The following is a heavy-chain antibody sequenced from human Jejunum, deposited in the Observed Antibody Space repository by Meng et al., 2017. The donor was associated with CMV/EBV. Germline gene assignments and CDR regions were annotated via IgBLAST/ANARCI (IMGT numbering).Heavy chain of an antibody. D-gene: IGHD2-2*01. J-gene: IGHJ2*01. CDR3: ARVSGSPSTYWYLDL. CDR1: GVPFRSHW. CDR2: VKQDGSEE. Sequence: GVPFRSHWMSWVRQARGKGLEWVANVKQDGSEEYYMDSVKGRFTNSRDNAKNSLYLQMNSLRAEDTDVYFCARVSGSPSTYWYLDLWGRGTLVTVSS. V-gene: IGHV3-7*01.